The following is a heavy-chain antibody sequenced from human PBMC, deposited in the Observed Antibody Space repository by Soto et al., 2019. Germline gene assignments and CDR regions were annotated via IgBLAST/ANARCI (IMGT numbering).Heavy chain of an antibody. Sequence: EVQLLESGGGLVQSGEALRLTCEASGFTFSSYAMSWVRQAPGKGLEWVSTISGNGAYTYSVDSVKGRFTISRDNSKNTLYLQMNSLRAEDPAIYYCAKGGGDSVLYYFDSWGQGTLVTVSS. CDR1: GFTFSSYA. J-gene: IGHJ4*02. CDR2: ISGNGAYT. CDR3: AKGGGDSVLYYFDS. V-gene: IGHV3-23*01. D-gene: IGHD2-21*02.